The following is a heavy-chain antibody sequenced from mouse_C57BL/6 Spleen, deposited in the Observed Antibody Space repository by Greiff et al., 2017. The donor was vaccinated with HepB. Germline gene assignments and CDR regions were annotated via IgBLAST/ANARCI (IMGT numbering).Heavy chain of an antibody. CDR1: GYAFSSSW. Sequence: VKLQQSGPELVKPGASVKISCKASGYAFSSSWMNWVQQRPGKGLGWIGRIYPGDGDTNYNGKFKGKATLTADKSSSTAYMQLSSLASEDSAVYFCACLDSSGDGAMDYWGQGTLVTVSS. J-gene: IGHJ4*01. D-gene: IGHD3-2*02. CDR3: ACLDSSGDGAMDY. CDR2: IYPGDGDT. V-gene: IGHV1-82*01.